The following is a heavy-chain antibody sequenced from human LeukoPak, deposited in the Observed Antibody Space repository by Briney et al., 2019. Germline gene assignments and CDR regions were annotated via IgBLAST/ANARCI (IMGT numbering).Heavy chain of an antibody. D-gene: IGHD6-19*01. CDR3: ARETVAVAGGFDY. J-gene: IGHJ4*02. V-gene: IGHV3-23*01. CDR2: ISGSGDTT. CDR1: GFTFSSYA. Sequence: GGSLRLSCAASGFTFSSYAMSWVRQAPGKGLEWVSSISGSGDTTYYADSVKGRFTFSRDSSKNTLYLQMNSLRVEDTAVYYCARETVAVAGGFDYWGQGTLVTVSS.